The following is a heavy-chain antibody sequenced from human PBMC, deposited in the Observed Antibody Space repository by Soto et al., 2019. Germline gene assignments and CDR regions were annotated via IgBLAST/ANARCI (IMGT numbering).Heavy chain of an antibody. J-gene: IGHJ4*02. D-gene: IGHD2-8*01. CDR1: GFTFSGSA. CDR3: TVDTYGPDY. V-gene: IGHV1-58*01. Sequence: QLVQSGAEVRKPGDSVTVSCKTSGFTFSGSAVQWVRQIRGQGLEWIGWIVVGSGKAKYAPKFQQRVTISRDKSTNTAYLEVNSLRHGDTAIYYCTVDTYGPDYWGQGTLVTVSS. CDR2: IVVGSGKA.